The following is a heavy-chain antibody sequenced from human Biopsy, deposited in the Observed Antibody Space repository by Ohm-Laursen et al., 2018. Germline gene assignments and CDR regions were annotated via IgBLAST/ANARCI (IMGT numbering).Heavy chain of an antibody. D-gene: IGHD2-2*01. CDR3: AREAIGYQLPCDD. J-gene: IGHJ4*02. Sequence: SVKASRKAPTGTFTSYGIIWVRQAPGQGLEWMGRIIPILRTTAYAQTFLGRVTITADSPTSTVDMELTSLTSDDTAVYFCAREAIGYQLPCDDWGQGTLVTVSS. CDR2: IIPILRTT. CDR1: TGTFTSYG. V-gene: IGHV1-69*11.